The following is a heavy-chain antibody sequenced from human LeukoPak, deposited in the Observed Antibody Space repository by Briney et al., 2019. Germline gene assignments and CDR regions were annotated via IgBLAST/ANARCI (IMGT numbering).Heavy chain of an antibody. CDR3: ARVSGWYHVDY. D-gene: IGHD6-19*01. CDR1: GLTFSSYW. Sequence: GGSLRLSCAASGLTFSSYWMSWVRQAPGKGLEWVANIKQDGSEKYYVDSVKGRFTISRDNAKNSLYLQMNSLRAEDTAVYYCARVSGWYHVDYWGQGTLVTVSS. J-gene: IGHJ4*02. CDR2: IKQDGSEK. V-gene: IGHV3-7*01.